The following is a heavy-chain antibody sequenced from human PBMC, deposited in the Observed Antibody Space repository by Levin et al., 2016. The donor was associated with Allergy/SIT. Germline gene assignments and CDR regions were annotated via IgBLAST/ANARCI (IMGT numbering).Heavy chain of an antibody. V-gene: IGHV3-49*02. Sequence: WIRQPPGKGLEWVGFIRSITYGGTTEYAASVKGRFTISRDDSKSIADLQMNSLKTEDTAVYYCSRLYGDYDWPDYWGQGTQVTVSS. D-gene: IGHD4-17*01. J-gene: IGHJ4*02. CDR2: IRSITYGGTT. CDR3: SRLYGDYDWPDY.